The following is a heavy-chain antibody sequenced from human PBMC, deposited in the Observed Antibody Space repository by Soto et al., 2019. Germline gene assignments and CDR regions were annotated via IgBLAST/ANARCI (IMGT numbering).Heavy chain of an antibody. D-gene: IGHD2-2*01. J-gene: IGHJ6*02. CDR2: TYYRSKWYN. CDR3: AREVVVVPPAMLNYYYYGMDV. Sequence: QVQLQQSGPGLVKPSQTLSLTCAISGDSVSSNSAAWNWIRQSPSRGLEWLGRTYYRSKWYNDYPFSVKTRITLNPHTSNNQFPLQLNSLTPEHPAVYYCAREVVVVPPAMLNYYYYGMDVWGQGTTVTVSS. CDR1: GDSVSSNSAA. V-gene: IGHV6-1*01.